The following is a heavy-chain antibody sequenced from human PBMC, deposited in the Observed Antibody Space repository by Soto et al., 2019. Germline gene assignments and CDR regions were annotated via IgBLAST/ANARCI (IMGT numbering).Heavy chain of an antibody. CDR3: AKDMRGGSSSSRYYYGLDV. Sequence: EVQLVESGGGLVQPGRSLRLSCAASGFTFYDYAMHWVRQAPGKGLEWVSGISWNSGTIVYADSVKGRFTISRDNAKKSLYLQMNSLRGEDTALYYCAKDMRGGSSSSRYYYGLDVWGQGTTVTVSS. D-gene: IGHD6-13*01. CDR1: GFTFYDYA. CDR2: ISWNSGTI. V-gene: IGHV3-9*01. J-gene: IGHJ6*02.